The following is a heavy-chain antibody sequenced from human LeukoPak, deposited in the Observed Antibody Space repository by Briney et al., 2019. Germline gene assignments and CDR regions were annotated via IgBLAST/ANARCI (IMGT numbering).Heavy chain of an antibody. CDR3: ARGDYGDYNLFDY. Sequence: ASVKVSCKASGYTFTGYYMHWVRQAPGQGLEWMGRINPNSGGTNYAQKFQGRVTMTRDTSISTAYMELSRLRSDDTAVYYCARGDYGDYNLFDYWGQGTLVTVSS. CDR2: INPNSGGT. V-gene: IGHV1-2*06. CDR1: GYTFTGYY. D-gene: IGHD4-17*01. J-gene: IGHJ4*02.